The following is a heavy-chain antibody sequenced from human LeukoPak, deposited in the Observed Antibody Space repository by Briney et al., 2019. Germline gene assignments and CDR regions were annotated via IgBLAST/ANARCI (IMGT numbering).Heavy chain of an antibody. Sequence: QTGGSLRLSCAASGFTFSSYGMHWVRQAPGKGLEWVAVIWYDGSNKYYADSVKGRFTISRDNSKNTLYLQMNSLRAEDTAVYYCARVPDKYYDFWSGYYPYYYYGMDVWGQGTTVTVSS. J-gene: IGHJ6*02. D-gene: IGHD3-3*01. CDR2: IWYDGSNK. V-gene: IGHV3-33*01. CDR3: ARVPDKYYDFWSGYYPYYYYGMDV. CDR1: GFTFSSYG.